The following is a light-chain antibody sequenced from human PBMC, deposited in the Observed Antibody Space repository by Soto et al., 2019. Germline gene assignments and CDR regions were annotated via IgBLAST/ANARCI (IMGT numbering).Light chain of an antibody. Sequence: IRMTQSPSSLSASTGDRVTITCRASQSISNFLNWFQHKPGKAPKVLISAASTLQSGVPSRFSGSVSGTDFTLTISSLQPEDSASYYCQQYYNSVLTFGGGTKVDIK. J-gene: IGKJ4*01. V-gene: IGKV1-39*01. CDR3: QQYYNSVLT. CDR2: AAS. CDR1: QSISNF.